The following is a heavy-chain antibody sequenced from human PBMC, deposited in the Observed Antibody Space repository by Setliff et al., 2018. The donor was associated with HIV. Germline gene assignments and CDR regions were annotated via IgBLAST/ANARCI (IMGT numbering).Heavy chain of an antibody. Sequence: ASVKVSCKASGFTFINYDINWVRQAPGQGLEWMGWMNPNSSNTGYAQKFQGRVAMTRNTYINTAYMELSSLRSEDTAVYYCARGRVMVYANRRYYYYMDVWGKGTTVTVSS. J-gene: IGHJ6*03. CDR1: GFTFINYD. CDR2: MNPNSSNT. CDR3: ARGRVMVYANRRYYYYMDV. V-gene: IGHV1-8*02. D-gene: IGHD2-8*01.